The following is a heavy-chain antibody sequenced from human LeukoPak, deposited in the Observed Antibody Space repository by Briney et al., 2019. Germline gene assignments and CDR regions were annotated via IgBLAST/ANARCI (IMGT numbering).Heavy chain of an antibody. CDR2: IKQDGSDK. V-gene: IGHV3-7*05. Sequence: GGSLRLSCAASGFTFNNYWMTWVRQAPGKGLEWVANIKQDGSDKYYVDSVKGRFIISRDNAKNSLYLQMSSLRAEDTAVYYCARDSIPGYDSSGYMVAFDLWGQGTMVTVSS. J-gene: IGHJ3*01. CDR3: ARDSIPGYDSSGYMVAFDL. CDR1: GFTFNNYW. D-gene: IGHD3-22*01.